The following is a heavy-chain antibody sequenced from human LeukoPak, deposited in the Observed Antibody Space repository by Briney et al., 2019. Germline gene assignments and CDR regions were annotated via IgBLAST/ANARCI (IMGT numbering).Heavy chain of an antibody. CDR2: VFYNGST. CDR3: ARGERLGPDF. Sequence: SETLSLTCTVSGGSISDYFWSWIRQPPGKGLEWVGYVFYNGSTNYNPSLKSRDTISVDTSRSHFSLRLSSATAADTAVYFCARGERLGPDFWGQGTLVTVSS. D-gene: IGHD1-1*01. J-gene: IGHJ4*02. V-gene: IGHV4-59*01. CDR1: GGSISDYF.